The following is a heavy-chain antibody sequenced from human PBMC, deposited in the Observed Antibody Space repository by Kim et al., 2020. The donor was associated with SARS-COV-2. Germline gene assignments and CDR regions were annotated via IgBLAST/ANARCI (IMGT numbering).Heavy chain of an antibody. CDR2: IYYSGST. Sequence: SETLSLTCTVSGGSISSYYWSWIRQPPGKGLEWIGYIYYSGSTNYNPSLKSRVTISVDTSKNQFSLKLSSVTAADTAVYYCARATYGDYGLMDYYYYGMDVWGQGTTVTVSS. D-gene: IGHD4-17*01. J-gene: IGHJ6*02. V-gene: IGHV4-59*01. CDR3: ARATYGDYGLMDYYYYGMDV. CDR1: GGSISSYY.